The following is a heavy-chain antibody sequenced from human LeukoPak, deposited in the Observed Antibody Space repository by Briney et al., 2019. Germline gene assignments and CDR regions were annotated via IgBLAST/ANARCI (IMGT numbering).Heavy chain of an antibody. CDR3: AKDRIPVAGRQDIWDY. D-gene: IGHD6-19*01. Sequence: GGSLRLSCVGARFTFSNYAMTWVRQAPGKGLGWVSGISGSGDRTYYADSVKGRFTISRDNSKNTLYLQMNSLTDDDSAVYYCAKDRIPVAGRQDIWDYWGQGTLVTVSS. CDR1: RFTFSNYA. CDR2: ISGSGDRT. J-gene: IGHJ4*02. V-gene: IGHV3-23*01.